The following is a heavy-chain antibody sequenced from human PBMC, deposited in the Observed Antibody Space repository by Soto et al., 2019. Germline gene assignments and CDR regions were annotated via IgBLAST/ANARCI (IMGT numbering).Heavy chain of an antibody. J-gene: IGHJ4*02. CDR1: GFTFSSYA. V-gene: IGHV3-30-3*01. Sequence: GSLRLSCAASGFTFSSYAMHWVRQAPGKGLEWVAVISYDGSNKYYADSVKGRSTISRDNSKNTLYLQMNSLRAEDTAVYYCAREGGQQWLVLVYWGQGTLVTVSS. CDR2: ISYDGSNK. CDR3: AREGGQQWLVLVY. D-gene: IGHD6-19*01.